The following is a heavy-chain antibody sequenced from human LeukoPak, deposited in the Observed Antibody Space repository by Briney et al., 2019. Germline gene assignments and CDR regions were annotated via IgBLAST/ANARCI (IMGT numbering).Heavy chain of an antibody. CDR1: GGSISSSSYY. V-gene: IGHV4-39*07. CDR2: IYYSGST. J-gene: IGHJ6*03. CDR3: AGITEGGYYYYYKDV. Sequence: PSETLSLTCTVSGGSISSSSYYWGWIRQPPGKGLEWIGSIYYSGSTYYNPSLKSRVTISVDTSKNQFSLKLSSVTAADTAVYYCAGITEGGYYYYYKDVWGKGTTVTVSS.